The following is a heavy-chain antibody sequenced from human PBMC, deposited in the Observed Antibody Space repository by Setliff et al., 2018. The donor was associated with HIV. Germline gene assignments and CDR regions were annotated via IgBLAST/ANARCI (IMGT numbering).Heavy chain of an antibody. D-gene: IGHD2-2*01. CDR2: ISSSGSYI. V-gene: IGHV3-21*01. Sequence: GGSLRLSCAASGFTFSTYSMNWVRQAPGKGLEWVSSISSSGSYIYYADSVKGRFTISRDHATSALYLQMDSLRAEDTALCYCTRSHSTRDAFDIWGQGTMVTVSS. J-gene: IGHJ3*02. CDR1: GFTFSTYS. CDR3: TRSHSTRDAFDI.